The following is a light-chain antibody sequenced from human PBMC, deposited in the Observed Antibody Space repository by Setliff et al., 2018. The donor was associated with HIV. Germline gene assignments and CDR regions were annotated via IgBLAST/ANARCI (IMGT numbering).Light chain of an antibody. CDR2: DVT. CDR3: CSYAGSHTFV. V-gene: IGLV2-11*01. J-gene: IGLJ1*01. CDR1: SSDVGGYNF. Sequence: QSVLTQPRSVSGSLGQSVTISCTGTSSDVGGYNFVSWYQQRPGKAPKLMIYDVTKRPSGVPDRFSGSKSGNTASLTISGLQAEDEADYYCCSYAGSHTFVFGTGTKVTVL.